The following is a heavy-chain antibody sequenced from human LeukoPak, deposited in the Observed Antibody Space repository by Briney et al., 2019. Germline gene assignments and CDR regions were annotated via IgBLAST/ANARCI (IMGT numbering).Heavy chain of an antibody. D-gene: IGHD6-13*01. CDR2: IWYDGSNK. Sequence: GGSLRLSRAASGFTFSSYGMHWVRQAPGKGLEWVAVIWYDGSNKYYADSVKGRFTISRDNSKNTLYLQMNSLRAEDTAVYYCAREPTIAAAGNDAFDIWGQGTMVTVSS. CDR1: GFTFSSYG. J-gene: IGHJ3*02. CDR3: AREPTIAAAGNDAFDI. V-gene: IGHV3-33*01.